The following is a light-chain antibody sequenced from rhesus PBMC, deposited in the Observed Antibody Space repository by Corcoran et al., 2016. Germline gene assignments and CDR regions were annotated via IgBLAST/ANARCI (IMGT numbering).Light chain of an antibody. J-gene: IGKJ4*01. V-gene: IGKV1-25*01. CDR2: DGS. CDR3: QQHNSYPLT. CDR1: QGISKY. Sequence: DIQMTQSPSSLSASVGDTVTITCQASQGISKYLAWYQQKPGKAPKFLIYDGSPLQRGVPARFSGSGSGTEFTRPISSLQPGDLAIYYCQQHNSYPLTFGGGTKVELK.